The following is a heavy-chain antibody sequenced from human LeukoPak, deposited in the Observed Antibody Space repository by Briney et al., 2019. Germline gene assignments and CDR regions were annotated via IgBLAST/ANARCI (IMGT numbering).Heavy chain of an antibody. D-gene: IGHD4-17*01. CDR1: GYTFTSYG. CDR3: ARQAKGHGDYDYYFDY. V-gene: IGHV1-18*01. CDR2: ISAYNGNT. J-gene: IGHJ4*02. Sequence: GASVKVSCKASGYTFTSYGISWVRQAPGQGLEWMGWISAYNGNTNYAQKLQGRVTMTTDTSTSTAYMEVRSLRSDDTAVYYCARQAKGHGDYDYYFDYWGQGTLVTVSS.